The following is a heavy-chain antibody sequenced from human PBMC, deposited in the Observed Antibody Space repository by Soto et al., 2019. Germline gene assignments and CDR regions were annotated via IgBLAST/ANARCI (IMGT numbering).Heavy chain of an antibody. CDR3: AKRERWPASGPY. Sequence: GGSLRLSCAASGFTFSSYSMTWVRQAPGKGLEWVSDISGGGDNTYYADSVKGRFTTSRDNSKSTLYLQLNSLRAEDTALYYCAKRERWPASGPYWGQGTLVTVSS. J-gene: IGHJ4*02. CDR1: GFTFSSYS. D-gene: IGHD1-1*01. V-gene: IGHV3-23*01. CDR2: ISGGGDNT.